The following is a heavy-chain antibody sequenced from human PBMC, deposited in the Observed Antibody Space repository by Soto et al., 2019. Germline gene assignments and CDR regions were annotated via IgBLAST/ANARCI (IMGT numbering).Heavy chain of an antibody. CDR3: TRDLGGTVTLAHWDY. CDR2: IRSKAYGGTT. J-gene: IGHJ4*02. CDR1: GFTFGDYA. Sequence: GESLKISCTASGFTFGDYAMSWFRQAPGKGLEWVGFIRSKAYGGTTEYAASVKGRFTISRDDSKSIAYLQMNSLKTEDTAVYYCTRDLGGTVTLAHWDYWGQGTLVTVSS. D-gene: IGHD4-4*01. V-gene: IGHV3-49*03.